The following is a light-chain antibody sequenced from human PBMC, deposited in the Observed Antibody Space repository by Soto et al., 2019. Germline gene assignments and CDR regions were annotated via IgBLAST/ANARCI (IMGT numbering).Light chain of an antibody. Sequence: ASQRTQSPSSLSASVGDRVTMTCRASQGIRKDLAWYQQKPGKAPKLLIYATSSLQSGVPSRFSGSGSGRDFTLTISSLQPEDFATYYCLQDYNYPRTFGQGTKVDI. J-gene: IGKJ1*01. CDR2: ATS. CDR1: QGIRKD. CDR3: LQDYNYPRT. V-gene: IGKV1-6*02.